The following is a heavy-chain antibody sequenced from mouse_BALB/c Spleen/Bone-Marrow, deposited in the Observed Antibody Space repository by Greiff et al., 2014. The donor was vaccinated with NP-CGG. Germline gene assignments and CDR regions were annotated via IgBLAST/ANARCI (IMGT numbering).Heavy chain of an antibody. J-gene: IGHJ3*01. Sequence: EVKLMESGAELVKPGASVKLSCTASGFNIKDTYMHWVKQRPEQGLEWIGRIDPANGNTKYDPKFQGKATITADTSANPAYLQLSSLTSEDTAVYYCASYYYGSSSFAYWGQGTLVSVSA. D-gene: IGHD1-1*01. V-gene: IGHV14-3*02. CDR2: IDPANGNT. CDR1: GFNIKDTY. CDR3: ASYYYGSSSFAY.